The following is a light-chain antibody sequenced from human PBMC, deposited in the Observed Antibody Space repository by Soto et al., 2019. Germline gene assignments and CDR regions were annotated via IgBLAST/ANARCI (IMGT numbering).Light chain of an antibody. V-gene: IGKV3-15*01. CDR1: QSVDSN. CDR2: GAS. CDR3: QQYNNWPRT. J-gene: IGKJ1*01. Sequence: EVVMTQSPAILSVSPGDTATLSCRATQSVDSNLAWYQQKPGQAPRLLISGASTRATGIPARFSGSGSGTEFTLTISSLQSEDFALYYCQQYNNWPRTFGQGTKVDIK.